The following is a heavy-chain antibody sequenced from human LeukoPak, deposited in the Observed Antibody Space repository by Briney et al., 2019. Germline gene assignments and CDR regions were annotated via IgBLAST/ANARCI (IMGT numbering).Heavy chain of an antibody. CDR1: GYTFTAYR. J-gene: IGHJ4*02. D-gene: IGHD3-22*01. CDR2: INPDTGDT. CDR3: ARGAYYYDSSGYDVDY. Sequence: ASVRVSCKASGYTFTAYRMHWVRQAPGQGLEWMGWINPDTGDTNYAQNFQGRVTMTRDMTFTTAYMDLDSLTSDDTAVYYCARGAYYYDSSGYDVDYWGQGTLVTVSS. V-gene: IGHV1-2*02.